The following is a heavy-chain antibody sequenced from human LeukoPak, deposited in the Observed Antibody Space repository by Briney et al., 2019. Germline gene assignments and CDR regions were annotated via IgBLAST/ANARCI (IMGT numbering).Heavy chain of an antibody. V-gene: IGHV3-74*01. CDR2: INSDGSGT. CDR1: GFTFSSNW. CDR3: TTVTYYNSRAPGDY. D-gene: IGHD3-10*01. Sequence: GGSLRLSCAASGFTFSSNWMHWVRQGPGKGLGWVSRINSDGSGTSYADSVKGRFTISRDNAKNTLYLQTNSLRAEDTAVYYCTTVTYYNSRAPGDYWGQGTLVTVSS. J-gene: IGHJ4*02.